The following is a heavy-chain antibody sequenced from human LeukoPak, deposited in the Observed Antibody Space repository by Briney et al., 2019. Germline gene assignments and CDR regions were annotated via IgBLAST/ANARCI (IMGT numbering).Heavy chain of an antibody. J-gene: IGHJ4*02. CDR2: IYSSGST. Sequence: NASETLSLTCTVSGGSISGFYWSWIRQPPGQGLEWIGYIYSSGSTNYNPSLKSRVTISVDRSENQFSLNLSSVTAADTAVYYCARHLNSGWYPYFDYWGQGTLVTVSS. D-gene: IGHD6-19*01. CDR3: ARHLNSGWYPYFDY. V-gene: IGHV4-59*08. CDR1: GGSISGFY.